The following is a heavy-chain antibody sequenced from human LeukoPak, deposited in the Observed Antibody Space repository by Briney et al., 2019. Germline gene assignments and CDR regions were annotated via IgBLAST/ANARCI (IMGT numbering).Heavy chain of an antibody. CDR3: ARRDFYGSGSYDAFDI. V-gene: IGHV5-51*01. CDR2: IYPGDSDT. D-gene: IGHD3-10*01. Sequence: GESLKISCKGSGYSFTSYWIGWVRQMPGKGLEWMGIIYPGDSDTRYSPSFQGQVTISADKSISTAYLQWSSLKASDTAMYYCARRDFYGSGSYDAFDIWGQGTMVTVSS. CDR1: GYSFTSYW. J-gene: IGHJ3*02.